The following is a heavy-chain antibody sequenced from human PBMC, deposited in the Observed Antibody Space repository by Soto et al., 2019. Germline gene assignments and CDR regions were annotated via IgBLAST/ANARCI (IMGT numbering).Heavy chain of an antibody. CDR3: ARVPDV. Sequence: QLQLQESGSGLGKPSQTLSLTCAVSGGSINSGGYSWSWIRQPPGKGLEWIGYIYHSGSTYYNPSLKSRVTISVDRSKNQFSLKVSSVTAADTAVYYCARVPDVWGQGNTVTVSS. V-gene: IGHV4-30-2*01. J-gene: IGHJ6*02. CDR2: IYHSGST. CDR1: GGSINSGGYS.